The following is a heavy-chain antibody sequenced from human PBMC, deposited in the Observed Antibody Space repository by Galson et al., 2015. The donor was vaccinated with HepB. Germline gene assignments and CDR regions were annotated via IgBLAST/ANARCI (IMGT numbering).Heavy chain of an antibody. CDR2: IDPSDSYT. V-gene: IGHV5-10-1*01. CDR1: GYSFTSYW. Sequence: QSGAEVKKPGESLRISCKGSGYSFTSYWISWVRQMPGKGLEWMGRIDPSDSYTNYSPSFQGHVTISADKSISTAYLQWSSLKASDTAMYYCARHRAYYDILTGYYRGHYFDLWGQGTLVTVSS. J-gene: IGHJ5*02. D-gene: IGHD3-9*01. CDR3: ARHRAYYDILTGYYRGHYFDL.